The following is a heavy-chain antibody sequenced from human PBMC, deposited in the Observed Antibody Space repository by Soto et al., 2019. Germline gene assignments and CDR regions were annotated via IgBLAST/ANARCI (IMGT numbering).Heavy chain of an antibody. CDR2: INPNSGGT. D-gene: IGHD5-12*01. CDR3: ARDTFGRYSGYGDQAHFYGLDV. J-gene: IGHJ6*02. Sequence: GASVKVSCKASGYTFTSYAMHWVRQAPGQRLEWMGWINPNSGGTNYAQKFEGWVTMTRDTSISTVYMELRRLRPDDTAVYYCARDTFGRYSGYGDQAHFYGLDVWGQGTTVTVSS. V-gene: IGHV1-2*04. CDR1: GYTFTSYA.